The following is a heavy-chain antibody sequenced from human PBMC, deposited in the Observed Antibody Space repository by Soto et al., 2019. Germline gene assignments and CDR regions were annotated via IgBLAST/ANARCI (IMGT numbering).Heavy chain of an antibody. J-gene: IGHJ1*01. Sequence: PSETLSLTCAVTGVSFNGHYWNWIRQSPGKGLEWIGAIDHSGGSTYNPSLKSRVTISVDTSKKQFSLKLGSVTAADTAVYYCARALFGFGNNQYNRLYFQFWGQGTPVTVSS. CDR3: ARALFGFGNNQYNRLYFQF. D-gene: IGHD1-1*01. CDR1: GVSFNGHY. V-gene: IGHV4-34*01. CDR2: IDHSGGS.